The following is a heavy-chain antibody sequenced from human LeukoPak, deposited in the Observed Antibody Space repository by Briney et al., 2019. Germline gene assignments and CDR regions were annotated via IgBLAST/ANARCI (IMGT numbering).Heavy chain of an antibody. CDR2: INPSGGST. Sequence: ASVKVSCKASGYTFTSYYVHGVRQAPGQGLECMGIINPSGGSTSYAQKFQGRVTMTRDTSTSTVYMELSSLRSEDTGVYYCARAYGGNYPFVYWGQGTLVTVSS. D-gene: IGHD4/OR15-4a*01. CDR1: GYTFTSYY. V-gene: IGHV1-46*01. J-gene: IGHJ4*02. CDR3: ARAYGGNYPFVY.